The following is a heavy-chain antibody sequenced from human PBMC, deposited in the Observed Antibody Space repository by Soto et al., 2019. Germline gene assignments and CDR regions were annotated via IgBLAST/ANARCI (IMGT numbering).Heavy chain of an antibody. CDR2: IYYSGST. V-gene: IGHV4-59*01. J-gene: IGHJ4*02. CDR3: ARAFSGGSGSYISY. CDR1: GGSISSYY. D-gene: IGHD1-26*01. Sequence: SETLSLTCTVSGGSISSYYWSWIRQPPGKGLEWIGYIYYSGSTNYNPSLKSRVTISVDTSKNQFSLKLSSVTAADTAVYYCARAFSGGSGSYISYWGEGTLVTVSS.